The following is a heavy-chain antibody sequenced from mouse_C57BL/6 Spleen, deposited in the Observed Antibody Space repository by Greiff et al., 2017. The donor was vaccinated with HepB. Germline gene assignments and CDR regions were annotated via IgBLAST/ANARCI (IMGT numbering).Heavy chain of an antibody. CDR2: ISSGSSTI. Sequence: DVHLVESGGGLVKPGGSLKLSCAASGFTFSDYGMHWVRQAPEKGLEWVAYISSGSSTIYYADTVKGRFTISRDNAKNTLFLQMTSLRSEDTAMYYCARVGMDAMDYWGQGTSVTVSS. V-gene: IGHV5-17*01. D-gene: IGHD2-3*01. CDR1: GFTFSDYG. J-gene: IGHJ4*01. CDR3: ARVGMDAMDY.